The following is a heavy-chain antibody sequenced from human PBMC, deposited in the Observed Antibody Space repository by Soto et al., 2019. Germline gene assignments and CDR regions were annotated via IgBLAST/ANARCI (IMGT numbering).Heavy chain of an antibody. V-gene: IGHV1-46*01. D-gene: IGHD6-6*01. J-gene: IGHJ6*02. CDR1: GYSFTSSY. Sequence: QEQLVQSGAEVKKPGASVKVSCKASGYSFTSSYMHWLRQAPGQGPEWMGMINPNDGTTTNAKRFQGRVTMTTDTSTTSVYMELSSLRSEDTAVYYCAKGFVSGQLPNHYYYGVDVWGQGTTVTVSS. CDR3: AKGFVSGQLPNHYYYGVDV. CDR2: INPNDGTT.